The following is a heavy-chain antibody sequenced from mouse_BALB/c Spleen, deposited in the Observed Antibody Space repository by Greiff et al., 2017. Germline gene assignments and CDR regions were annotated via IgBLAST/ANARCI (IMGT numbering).Heavy chain of an antibody. CDR2: IYPGSGST. D-gene: IGHD2-14*01. CDR3: ARLGVRAWFAY. Sequence: VQLQQSGAELVKPGTSVKLSCKASGYNFTSYWINWVKLRPGQGLEWIGDIYPGSGSTNYNEKFKSKATLTVDTSSSTAYMQLSSLASEDSALYYCARLGVRAWFAYWGQGTLVTVSA. J-gene: IGHJ3*01. V-gene: IGHV1-55*01. CDR1: GYNFTSYW.